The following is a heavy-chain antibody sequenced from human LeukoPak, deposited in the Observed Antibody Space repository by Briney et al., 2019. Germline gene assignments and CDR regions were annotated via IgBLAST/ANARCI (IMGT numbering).Heavy chain of an antibody. V-gene: IGHV3-11*06. J-gene: IGHJ4*02. Sequence: PGGSLRLSCAASGFTFSNAWMSWVRQAPGKGLEWISYVGISSGNTKYADSVKGRFTISGDSAKNSVFLQMNSLRVEDTAVYYCARDHRYAFDNWGQGTLVTVSS. CDR1: GFTFSNAW. D-gene: IGHD5-12*01. CDR3: ARDHRYAFDN. CDR2: VGISSGNT.